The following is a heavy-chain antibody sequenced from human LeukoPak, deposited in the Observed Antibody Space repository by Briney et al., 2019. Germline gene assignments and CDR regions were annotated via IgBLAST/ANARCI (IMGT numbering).Heavy chain of an antibody. CDR3: ARDLQLYYYDSNGYT. CDR2: INPNSGGT. V-gene: IGHV1-2*02. J-gene: IGHJ5*02. Sequence: ASVKVSCKASGYTFTGYYMHWVRQAPGQGLEWMGWINPNSGGTNYAQKFQGRVTMTRDTSISTAYMELSRLRSDDTAVYYCARDLQLYYYDSNGYTWGQGTLVTVSS. D-gene: IGHD3-22*01. CDR1: GYTFTGYY.